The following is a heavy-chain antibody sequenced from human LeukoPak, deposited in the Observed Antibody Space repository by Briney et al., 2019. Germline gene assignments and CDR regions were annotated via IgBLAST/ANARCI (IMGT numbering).Heavy chain of an antibody. D-gene: IGHD7-27*01. V-gene: IGHV1-69*05. Sequence: SVKVSCKASGGSFSTSGFSWVRHAPGQGLEWMGGVIPIYGTPSYAQKFQGRVTITTDESTSTACMELSSLRSEDTAVYYCARDHWGIVENGYDYFYYDMDVWGQGTTVTVSS. J-gene: IGHJ6*02. CDR2: VIPIYGTP. CDR1: GGSFSTSG. CDR3: ARDHWGIVENGYDYFYYDMDV.